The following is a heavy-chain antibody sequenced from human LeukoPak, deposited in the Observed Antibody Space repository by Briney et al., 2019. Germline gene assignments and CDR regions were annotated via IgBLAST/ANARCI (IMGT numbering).Heavy chain of an antibody. Sequence: SETLSLTSTVSGGSISSGDYYWSWIRQPPGKGLEWIGYIYYSGSTYYNPSLKSRVTISVDTSKNQFSLKLSSVTAADTAVYYCARGYYDSSGYYYLRGYYFDYWGQGTLVTVSS. CDR1: GGSISSGDYY. CDR3: ARGYYDSSGYYYLRGYYFDY. J-gene: IGHJ4*02. D-gene: IGHD3-22*01. V-gene: IGHV4-30-4*01. CDR2: IYYSGST.